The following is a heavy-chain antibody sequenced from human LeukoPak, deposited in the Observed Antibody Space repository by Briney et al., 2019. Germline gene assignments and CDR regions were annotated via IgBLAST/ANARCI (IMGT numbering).Heavy chain of an antibody. D-gene: IGHD1-7*01. CDR2: INHSGST. J-gene: IGHJ4*02. Sequence: SETLSLICAVYGGSFSGYYWSWIRQPPGKGLEWIGEINHSGSTNYNPSLKSRVTISVDTSKNQFSLKLSSVTAADTAVYYCAREGNYPFDYWGQGTLVTVSS. V-gene: IGHV4-34*01. CDR1: GGSFSGYY. CDR3: AREGNYPFDY.